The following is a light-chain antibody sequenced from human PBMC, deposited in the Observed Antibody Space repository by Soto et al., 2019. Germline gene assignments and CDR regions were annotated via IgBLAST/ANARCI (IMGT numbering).Light chain of an antibody. V-gene: IGKV1-5*03. J-gene: IGKJ1*01. CDR3: QQYDAYSWT. Sequence: DIQMTQSPSTLSGSVGDRVTITCRASQTMSSWLAWYQQKPVKAPKLLIYKASTLKSGVPSRFGGSGSGTEFTLTISSLQPDDFATYYCQQYDAYSWTFGQGTKVDI. CDR1: QTMSSW. CDR2: KAS.